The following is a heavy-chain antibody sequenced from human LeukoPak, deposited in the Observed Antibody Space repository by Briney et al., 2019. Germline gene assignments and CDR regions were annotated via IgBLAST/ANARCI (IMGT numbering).Heavy chain of an antibody. D-gene: IGHD2-2*01. CDR1: GFNFANHA. J-gene: IGHJ4*02. CDR2: ISGGGDIT. CDR3: ARLFRVVVPAANTHFDY. V-gene: IGHV3-23*01. Sequence: SGGSLRLSCAASGFNFANHAMSWVRQTPGKGLEWVSAISGGGDITYYADSVTGRFTISRDNSKNTLYLQMNSLRAEDTAVYYCARLFRVVVPAANTHFDYWGQGTLVTVSS.